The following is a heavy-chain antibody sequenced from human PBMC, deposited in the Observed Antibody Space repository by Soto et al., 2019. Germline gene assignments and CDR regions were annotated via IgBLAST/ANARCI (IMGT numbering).Heavy chain of an antibody. D-gene: IGHD1-1*01. V-gene: IGHV1-8*01. J-gene: IGHJ4*02. CDR1: GYTFATYD. Sequence: QVQLVQSGAEVKTPGASVKVSCKASGYTFATYDINWVRQAPGQGLEWMGWMNPNSGNTVYAQKFQDRLTMTGDTALSIAHMELSSLRNEDTAVYYCSRSEDSIFNWLDFWGQGTLVTVSA. CDR2: MNPNSGNT. CDR3: SRSEDSIFNWLDF.